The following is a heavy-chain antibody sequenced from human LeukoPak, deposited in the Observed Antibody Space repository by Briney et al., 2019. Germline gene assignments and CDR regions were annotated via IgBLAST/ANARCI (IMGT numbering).Heavy chain of an antibody. J-gene: IGHJ4*02. Sequence: LWASVKVSCKASGYTFTSYGISWVRQAPGQGLEWMGWISAYNGNTNYAQKLQGRVTMTTDTSTSTAYMELRSLRSDDTAVYYCARDDSYALDYWSQGTLVTVSS. CDR2: ISAYNGNT. CDR3: ARDDSYALDY. V-gene: IGHV1-18*04. CDR1: GYTFTSYG. D-gene: IGHD5-18*01.